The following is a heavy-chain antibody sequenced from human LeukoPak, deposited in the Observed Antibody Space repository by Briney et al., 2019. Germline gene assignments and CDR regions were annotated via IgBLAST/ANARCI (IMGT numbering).Heavy chain of an antibody. J-gene: IGHJ4*02. D-gene: IGHD3-16*01. CDR2: IYYSGST. CDR1: GGSISSGGYY. CDR3: ARHPSSASNPVFPDY. Sequence: SETLSLTCTVSGGSISSGGYYWSWIRQHPGKGLEWIGYIYYSGSTYYNPSLKSRVTISVDTSKDQFSLKLSSVTAADTAVYYCARHPSSASNPVFPDYWGQGTLVTVSS. V-gene: IGHV4-31*03.